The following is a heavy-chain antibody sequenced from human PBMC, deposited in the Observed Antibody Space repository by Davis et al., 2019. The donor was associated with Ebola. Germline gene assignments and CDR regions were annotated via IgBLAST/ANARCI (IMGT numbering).Heavy chain of an antibody. D-gene: IGHD6-13*01. V-gene: IGHV3-30*03. Sequence: GGSLRLSCAASGFTFSSYGMHWVRLAPGKGLEWVAVISYDGNNEYYADSVKGRFTISRDNAKNSLYLQMNSLRAEDTAVYYCARGGSGIAAAGVDYWGQGTLVTVSS. CDR3: ARGGSGIAAAGVDY. CDR1: GFTFSSYG. CDR2: ISYDGNNE. J-gene: IGHJ4*02.